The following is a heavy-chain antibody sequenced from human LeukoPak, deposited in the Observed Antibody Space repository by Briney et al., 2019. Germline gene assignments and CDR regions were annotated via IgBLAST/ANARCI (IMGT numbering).Heavy chain of an antibody. Sequence: SETLSLTCTVSGGSISSYYWSWIRQPPGKGLEWIGYISYSGSTSYNPSLKSRVTTSVDTSKNQFSLKLSSVTAADTAVYYCARNDAFDIWGQGTMVTVSS. J-gene: IGHJ3*02. CDR3: ARNDAFDI. V-gene: IGHV4-59*08. CDR1: GGSISSYY. CDR2: ISYSGST.